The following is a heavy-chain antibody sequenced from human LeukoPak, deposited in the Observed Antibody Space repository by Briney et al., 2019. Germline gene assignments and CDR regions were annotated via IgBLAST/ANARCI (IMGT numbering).Heavy chain of an antibody. CDR2: ISSSSSYI. J-gene: IGHJ4*02. V-gene: IGHV3-21*01. CDR1: GFTFSSYS. Sequence: PGGSLRLSCAASGFTFSSYSMNWVRQAPGKGLDWVSSISSSSSYIYYADSVKGRFTISRDNAKNSLYLQMNSLRAEDTAVFYCARGYSGYHFDYWGQGTLVTVSS. D-gene: IGHD5-12*01. CDR3: ARGYSGYHFDY.